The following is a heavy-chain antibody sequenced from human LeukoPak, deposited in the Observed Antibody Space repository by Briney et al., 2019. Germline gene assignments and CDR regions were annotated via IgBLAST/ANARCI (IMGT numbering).Heavy chain of an antibody. J-gene: IGHJ4*02. CDR3: ASPPLGYCSSTSCRFDY. D-gene: IGHD2-2*03. Sequence: GGSLRLSCAASGFTFNSYWMNWVRQAPGKGLEWVATIKQDGSETYYVDSVRGRFTISRDNTKSSLFLQMNALRPDDTAVYYCASPPLGYCSSTSCRFDYWGREPWSPSPQ. V-gene: IGHV3-7*01. CDR1: GFTFNSYW. CDR2: IKQDGSET.